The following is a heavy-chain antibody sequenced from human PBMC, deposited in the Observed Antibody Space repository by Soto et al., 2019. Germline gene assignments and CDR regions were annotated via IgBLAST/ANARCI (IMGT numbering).Heavy chain of an antibody. CDR1: GFSFSTSQ. J-gene: IGHJ6*02. CDR3: AKGLTGYAMDV. Sequence: GGSLRLSCAASGFSFSTSQMDWVRQAPGKGLEWVSYINDNSRAIYYADSVKGRFTISRDNARNSLFLQMNSLRDEDTAVYYCAKGLTGYAMDVWGQGTTVTVSS. V-gene: IGHV3-48*03. D-gene: IGHD2-2*01. CDR2: INDNSRAI.